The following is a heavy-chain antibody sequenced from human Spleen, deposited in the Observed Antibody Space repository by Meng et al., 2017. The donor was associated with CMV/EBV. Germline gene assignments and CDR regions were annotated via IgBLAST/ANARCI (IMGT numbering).Heavy chain of an antibody. CDR1: GFILRNYW. J-gene: IGHJ4*02. D-gene: IGHD3-3*01. V-gene: IGHV3-74*01. CDR2: INSDGSST. Sequence: GESLKISCAASGFILRNYWMHWVRQAPGKGLVWVSRINSDGSSTSYADSVKGRFTISRDNAKNTLYLQMNSLRAEDTAVYYCARMVRNVWSGYSFDYWGQGTLVTVS. CDR3: ARMVRNVWSGYSFDY.